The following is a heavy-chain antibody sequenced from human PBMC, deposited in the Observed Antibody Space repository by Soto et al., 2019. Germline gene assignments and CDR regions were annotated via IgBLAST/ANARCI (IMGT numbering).Heavy chain of an antibody. J-gene: IGHJ4*02. CDR2: IYYSGST. Sequence: PSETLCLTCTVSGASVSSSNCYWNWIRKPPGKGLEWIGYIYYSGSTNYNPSLESRVTISIDTSKNQFSLKLSSVTAADTAVYYCARHWRGFSGTYYDVFDYWGQGTLVTVSS. D-gene: IGHD1-26*01. V-gene: IGHV4-61*01. CDR3: ARHWRGFSGTYYDVFDY. CDR1: GASVSSSNCY.